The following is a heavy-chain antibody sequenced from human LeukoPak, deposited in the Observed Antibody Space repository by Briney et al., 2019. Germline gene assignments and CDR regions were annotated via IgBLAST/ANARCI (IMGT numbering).Heavy chain of an antibody. CDR1: GGSISSSSYY. CDR3: ARMFWRPSWFDP. D-gene: IGHD3-3*01. J-gene: IGHJ5*02. V-gene: IGHV4-39*01. CDR2: IYYSGST. Sequence: SETLSLTCTVSGGSISSSSYYWGWIRQPPGKGLEWIGSIYYSGSTYYNPSLKSRVTISVDTSKNKFSLKLSSVTAADTAVYYCARMFWRPSWFDPWGQGTLVTVSS.